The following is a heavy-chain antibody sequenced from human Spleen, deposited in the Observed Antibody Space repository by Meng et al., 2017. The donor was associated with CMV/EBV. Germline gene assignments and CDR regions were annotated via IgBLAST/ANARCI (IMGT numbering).Heavy chain of an antibody. J-gene: IGHJ4*02. CDR1: YG. Sequence: YGIAWVRQAPGQGLEWMGWISGYNGDTKYAQKFQGRVTMTTDTSTNTVYMELRGLTSDDAAVYYCARDGGPRLGAEVPSVIPGGYFDFWGQGTLVTVSS. CDR3: ARDGGPRLGAEVPSVIPGGYFDF. D-gene: IGHD2-2*02. CDR2: ISGYNGDT. V-gene: IGHV1-18*01.